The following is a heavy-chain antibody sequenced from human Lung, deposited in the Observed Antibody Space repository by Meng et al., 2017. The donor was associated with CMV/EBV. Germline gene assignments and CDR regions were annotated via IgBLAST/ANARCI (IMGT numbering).Heavy chain of an antibody. CDR2: IKQDGSEK. V-gene: IGHV3-7*01. J-gene: IGHJ6*02. Sequence: GESXRISCAASGFTFRTYWMTWVRQVPGKGLEWVANIKQDGSEKYYVDSVKGRFTISRDNTKNSVFLQMNSLRAEDTAVYYCARDHLVTTFYYFYGMDVWGQGXTVTVSS. D-gene: IGHD2-21*02. CDR3: ARDHLVTTFYYFYGMDV. CDR1: GFTFRTYW.